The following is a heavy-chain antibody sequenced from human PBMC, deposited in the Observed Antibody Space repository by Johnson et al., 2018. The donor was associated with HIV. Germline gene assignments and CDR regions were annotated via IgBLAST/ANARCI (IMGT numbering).Heavy chain of an antibody. CDR3: ARDGLESGSYYEMDAFDI. V-gene: IGHV3-13*01. CDR2: IGTAGDT. CDR1: GFTFSSYD. D-gene: IGHD1-26*01. J-gene: IGHJ3*02. Sequence: VQLVESGGGVVQPGGSLRLSCAASGFTFSSYDMHWVRQVTRKGLEWVSAIGTAGDTYYADSVKGRFTISRDNAKNSLYMQMNSLRAEDTAVYYCARDGLESGSYYEMDAFDIWGQGTMVTVSS.